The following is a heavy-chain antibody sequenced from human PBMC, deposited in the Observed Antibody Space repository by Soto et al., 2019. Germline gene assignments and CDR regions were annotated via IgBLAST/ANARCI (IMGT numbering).Heavy chain of an antibody. V-gene: IGHV4-39*01. Sequence: QLQLQESDPGLVKPSETLSLTCNASGASISSSPYAWGWIRQSAGKGLEWIGTIDYGGTIYYNPSLKSRITISLDTSKNQISLRLSSVTAADTAVYYCARHVHNQGYEYYFASWGQGTLVTVSS. D-gene: IGHD3-3*01. CDR2: IDYGGTI. CDR3: ARHVHNQGYEYYFAS. J-gene: IGHJ4*02. CDR1: GASISSSPYA.